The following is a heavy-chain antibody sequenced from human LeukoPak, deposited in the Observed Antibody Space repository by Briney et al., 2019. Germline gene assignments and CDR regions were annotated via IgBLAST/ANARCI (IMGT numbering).Heavy chain of an antibody. V-gene: IGHV4-34*01. D-gene: IGHD3-10*01. CDR3: ARRKKYYYGSGSYSEKYYFDY. CDR1: GGSFSGYY. Sequence: PSETLSLTCAVYGGSFSGYYWSWIRQPPGKGLEWIGEINHSGSTNYNPSLKSRVTISVDTPKNQFSLKLSSVTAADTAVYYCARRKKYYYGSGSYSEKYYFDYWGQGTLVTVSS. CDR2: INHSGST. J-gene: IGHJ4*02.